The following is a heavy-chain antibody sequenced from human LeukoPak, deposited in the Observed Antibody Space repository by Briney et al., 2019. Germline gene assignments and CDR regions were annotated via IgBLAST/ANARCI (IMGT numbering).Heavy chain of an antibody. V-gene: IGHV4-39*07. CDR1: GGSISSSSYY. CDR2: IYYSGST. J-gene: IGHJ4*02. Sequence: PSETLSLTCTVSGGSISSSSYYWGWIRQPPGKGLEWIRSIYYSGSTYYNPSLKSRVTISVDTSKNHFSLRLSSVTAADTAVYYCARDPGTLYYFDYWGQGTLVTVSS. D-gene: IGHD1-1*01. CDR3: ARDPGTLYYFDY.